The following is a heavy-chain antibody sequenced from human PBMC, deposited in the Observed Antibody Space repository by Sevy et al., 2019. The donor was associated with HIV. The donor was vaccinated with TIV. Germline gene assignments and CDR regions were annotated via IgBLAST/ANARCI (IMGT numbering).Heavy chain of an antibody. Sequence: SETLSLTCTVSGGSFSGYYWSWIRQPPGKGLEWIGEINRSGGTTYNPSLKSRVTISVDTSKNQFSLKLSSVTAADTAMYYCARGVSDFWSGPGLWGQGTLVTVSS. V-gene: IGHV4-34*01. J-gene: IGHJ4*02. D-gene: IGHD3-3*01. CDR1: GGSFSGYY. CDR3: ARGVSDFWSGPGL. CDR2: INRSGGT.